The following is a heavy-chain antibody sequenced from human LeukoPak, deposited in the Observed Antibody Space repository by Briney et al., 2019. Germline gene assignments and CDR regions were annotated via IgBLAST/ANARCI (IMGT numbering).Heavy chain of an antibody. CDR2: IYTSGST. J-gene: IGHJ6*03. CDR1: GGSISSGSYY. V-gene: IGHV4-61*02. CDR3: ARSHYSLRTYYYYYYMDV. Sequence: SETLSLTCTVSGGSISSGSYYWSWIRQPAGKGLEWIGRIYTSGSTNYNPSLKSRVTISIDTSKNQFSLKLSSVTAADTAVYYCARSHYSLRTYYYYYYMDVWGKGTTVTVSS. D-gene: IGHD4-11*01.